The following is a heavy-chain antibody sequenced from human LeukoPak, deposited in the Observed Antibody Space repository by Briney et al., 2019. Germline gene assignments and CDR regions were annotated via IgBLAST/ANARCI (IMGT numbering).Heavy chain of an antibody. J-gene: IGHJ3*02. CDR3: ESSGWALGAFDI. Sequence: PSQTLSLTCTVSGGSISSGGYYWSWIRQHPGKGLEWIGYIYYSGSTYYNPSLKSRVTISVDTSKNQFSLKLSSVTAADTAVYYCESSGWALGAFDIWGQGTMVTVSS. CDR2: IYYSGST. D-gene: IGHD6-19*01. CDR1: GGSISSGGYY. V-gene: IGHV4-31*03.